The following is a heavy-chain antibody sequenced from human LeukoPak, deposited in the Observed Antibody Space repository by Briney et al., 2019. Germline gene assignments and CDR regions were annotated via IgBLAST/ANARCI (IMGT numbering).Heavy chain of an antibody. CDR2: ISSDGSST. CDR3: ARHTTDYYNYGMDV. D-gene: IGHD1-1*01. CDR1: GFTFRSNW. Sequence: SGGSLRLSCAASGFTFRSNWMHWVRQGPGKGLVWVSRISSDGSSTSYADSVKGRFTIFRDNAKNTLYLQMSSLRAEDAAVYYCARHTTDYYNYGMDVWGQGTTVTVSS. J-gene: IGHJ6*02. V-gene: IGHV3-74*01.